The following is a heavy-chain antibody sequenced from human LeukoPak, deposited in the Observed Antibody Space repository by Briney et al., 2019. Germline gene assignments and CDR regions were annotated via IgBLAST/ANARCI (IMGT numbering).Heavy chain of an antibody. CDR2: IFYTGNA. Sequence: KPSGTLSLTCTVTGGSISGYHWNWIRLSPGKGLEWIANIFYTGNADYNPSLESRVTISVDTSKNEISLILSSVTAADTAIYYCARKTYCSGGRCYGENWFDPWGQGTLVTVSS. D-gene: IGHD2-15*01. CDR1: GGSISGYH. V-gene: IGHV4-59*08. J-gene: IGHJ5*02. CDR3: ARKTYCSGGRCYGENWFDP.